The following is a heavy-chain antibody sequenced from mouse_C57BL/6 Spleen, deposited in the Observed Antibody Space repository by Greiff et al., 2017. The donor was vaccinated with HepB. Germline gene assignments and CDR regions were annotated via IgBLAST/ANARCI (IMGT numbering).Heavy chain of an antibody. CDR3: ARWGGSYVSYFDY. J-gene: IGHJ2*01. V-gene: IGHV1-52*01. Sequence: QVQLQQPGAELVRPGSSVKLSCKASGYTFTSYWMHWVKQRPIQGLEWIGNIDPSDSETHYNQKFKDKATLTVDKSSSTAYMQLSSLTSEDSAVYYCARWGGSYVSYFDYWGQGTTLTVSS. CDR1: GYTFTSYW. CDR2: IDPSDSET. D-gene: IGHD2-12*01.